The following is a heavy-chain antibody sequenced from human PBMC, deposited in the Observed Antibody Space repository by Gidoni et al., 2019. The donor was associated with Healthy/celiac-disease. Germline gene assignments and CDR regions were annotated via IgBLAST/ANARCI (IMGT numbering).Heavy chain of an antibody. D-gene: IGHD3-3*01. Sequence: QVQLVQSGAEVKKPGSSVKVSCKASGGPFSSYAISWVRQAPGQGLEWMGGIIPIFGTANYAQKFQGRVTITADESTSTAYMELSSLRSEDTAVYYCAREGRKIRFLEWLSYFDYWGQGTLVTVSS. J-gene: IGHJ4*02. V-gene: IGHV1-69*01. CDR1: GGPFSSYA. CDR2: IIPIFGTA. CDR3: AREGRKIRFLEWLSYFDY.